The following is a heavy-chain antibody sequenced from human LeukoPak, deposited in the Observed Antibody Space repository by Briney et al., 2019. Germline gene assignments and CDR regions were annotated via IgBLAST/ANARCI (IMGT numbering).Heavy chain of an antibody. CDR3: ASTTWFMDFDY. J-gene: IGHJ4*02. CDR1: GFTFSSYW. V-gene: IGHV3-7*01. D-gene: IGHD2-8*01. CDR2: IKQDGSEK. Sequence: GGPLRLSCAASGFTFSSYWMSWVRQAPGKGLEWVANIKQDGSEKYYVDSVKGRFTISRDNAKNSLYLQMNSLRAEDTAVYYCASTTWFMDFDYWGQGTLVSVCS.